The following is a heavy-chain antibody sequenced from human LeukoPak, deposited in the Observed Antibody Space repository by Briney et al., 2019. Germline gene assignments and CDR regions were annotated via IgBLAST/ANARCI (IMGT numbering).Heavy chain of an antibody. Sequence: GGSLRLSCAASGFTFSDYAMHWVRQAPGKGLEYVSSISGNGGSREYANSVKGRFTISRDNSRNTLYLQMGSLRAEDMAVYYCARDAGYVRFDFWGRGTLATVSS. CDR3: ARDAGYVRFDF. CDR1: GFTFSDYA. CDR2: ISGNGGSR. D-gene: IGHD5-18*01. J-gene: IGHJ4*02. V-gene: IGHV3-64*01.